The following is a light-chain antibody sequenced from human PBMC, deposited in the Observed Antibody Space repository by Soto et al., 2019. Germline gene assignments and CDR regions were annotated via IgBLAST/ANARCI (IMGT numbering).Light chain of an antibody. J-gene: IGKJ5*01. CDR1: QDISNY. CDR2: DAS. CDR3: QQYDNLPIT. Sequence: DIPMTQSPSSLSPSAGDRVTITCQASQDISNYLNWYQQKPGKAPKLLIYDASNLETGVPSRFSGSGSGTDFTFTISSLQPEDIATYYCQQYDNLPITFGQGTRLEIK. V-gene: IGKV1-33*01.